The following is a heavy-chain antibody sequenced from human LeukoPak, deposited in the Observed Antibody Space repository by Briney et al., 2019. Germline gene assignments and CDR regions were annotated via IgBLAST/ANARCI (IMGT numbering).Heavy chain of an antibody. J-gene: IGHJ4*02. CDR2: ISYDGSNK. V-gene: IGHV3-30*04. Sequence: SGRSLRLSCAASGFTFSSYAMHWVRQAPGKGLEWVAVISYDGSNKYYADSVKGRFTISRDNSKNTLYLQMNSLRAEDTAVYYCARSGYSYGISGYWGQGTLVTVSS. CDR3: ARSGYSYGISGY. CDR1: GFTFSSYA. D-gene: IGHD5-18*01.